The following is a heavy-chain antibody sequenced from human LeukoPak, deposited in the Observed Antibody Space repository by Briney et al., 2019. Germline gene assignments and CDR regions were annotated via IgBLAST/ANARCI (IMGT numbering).Heavy chain of an antibody. CDR3: ARGSDDYGDYYFFDY. CDR1: GVSFSGYY. CDR2: INHSGGT. D-gene: IGHD4-17*01. V-gene: IGHV4-34*01. J-gene: IGHJ4*02. Sequence: PSETLSLTCSVNGVSFSGYYWSWIRQSPGKGLEWIGEINHSGGTNYNPSLGSRVTISVDTSKNQFSLNLRSVTAADTAVYYCARGSDDYGDYYFFDYWGQGTLVTVSS.